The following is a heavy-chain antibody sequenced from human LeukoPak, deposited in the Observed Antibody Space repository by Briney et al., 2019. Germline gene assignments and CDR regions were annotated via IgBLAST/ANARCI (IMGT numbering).Heavy chain of an antibody. CDR2: INTDGRIT. CDR3: TRDGGSFCDFDY. V-gene: IGHV3-64*02. CDR1: GFSFRNYA. D-gene: IGHD1-26*01. Sequence: GGSLRLSCVASGFSFRNYAIHWVRQAPGKGLEYVSVINTDGRITYYADSVKGRFTISRDNSKNTAYLLMGSLRGEDMAVYYCTRDGGSFCDFDYWGQGALVTVSS. J-gene: IGHJ4*02.